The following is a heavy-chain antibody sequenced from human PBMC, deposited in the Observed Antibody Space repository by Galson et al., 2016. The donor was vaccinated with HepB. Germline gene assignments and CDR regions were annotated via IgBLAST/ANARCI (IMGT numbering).Heavy chain of an antibody. CDR3: VAQDIVLDY. Sequence: SLRLSCAASGLTLKRYAFSWVRQAPGKGLEWVASISGTGGTTYYVDSVRGRFTISRDNSKSTLYLQMNSLKVEDTAIYYCVAQDIVLDYWGRGTLVTVSS. CDR1: GLTLKRYA. J-gene: IGHJ4*02. V-gene: IGHV3-23*01. CDR2: ISGTGGTT. D-gene: IGHD3-16*02.